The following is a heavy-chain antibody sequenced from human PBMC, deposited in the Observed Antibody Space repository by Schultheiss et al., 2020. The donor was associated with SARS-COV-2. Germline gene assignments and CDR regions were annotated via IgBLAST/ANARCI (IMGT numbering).Heavy chain of an antibody. CDR3: ARDYGDYYYYYMDV. J-gene: IGHJ6*03. D-gene: IGHD4-17*01. Sequence: GGSLRLSCAASGFTFSSYAMSWVRQAPGKGLEWVSAISGSGGSTYYADSVKGRFTISRDNSKNTLYLQMNSLRAEDTAVYYCARDYGDYYYYYMDVWGQGTTVTVSS. V-gene: IGHV3-23*01. CDR2: ISGSGGST. CDR1: GFTFSSYA.